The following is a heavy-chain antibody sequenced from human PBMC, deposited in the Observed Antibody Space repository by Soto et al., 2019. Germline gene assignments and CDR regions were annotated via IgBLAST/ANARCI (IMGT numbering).Heavy chain of an antibody. D-gene: IGHD2-15*01. Sequence: GGSLRLSCAASGFTFSSYWMSWVRQAPGKGLEWVANIKQDGSEKYYVDSVKGRFTISRDNAKNSLYLQMNSLRAEDTAVYYCARDASGGCSGGSCFTDAFDIWGQGTMVTVS. V-gene: IGHV3-7*01. J-gene: IGHJ3*02. CDR3: ARDASGGCSGGSCFTDAFDI. CDR1: GFTFSSYW. CDR2: IKQDGSEK.